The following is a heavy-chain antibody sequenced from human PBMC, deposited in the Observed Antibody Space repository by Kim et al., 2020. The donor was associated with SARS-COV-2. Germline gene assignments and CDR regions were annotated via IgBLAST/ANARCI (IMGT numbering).Heavy chain of an antibody. Sequence: GGSLRLSCAASGFTFSSYWMSWVRQAPGKGLEWVANIKQDGSEKYYVDSVKGRFTISRDNAKNSLYLQMNSLRAEDTAVYYCARVAAAVPRHYYYYYGMDVWGQGTTVTVSS. CDR1: GFTFSSYW. CDR2: IKQDGSEK. D-gene: IGHD6-13*01. J-gene: IGHJ6*02. V-gene: IGHV3-7*01. CDR3: ARVAAAVPRHYYYYYGMDV.